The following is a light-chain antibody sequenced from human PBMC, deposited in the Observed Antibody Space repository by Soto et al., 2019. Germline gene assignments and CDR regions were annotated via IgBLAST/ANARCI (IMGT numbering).Light chain of an antibody. V-gene: IGKV1-39*01. CDR1: QSISSY. CDR3: QQSYSTRWT. CDR2: AAS. Sequence: DIQMTQSPSSLSASVGDRDTITCRASQSISSYLNWYQQKPVKAPKLLIYAASSLQSGVPSRFSGSGSGTDFTLTISSLQPEDFATYYCQQSYSTRWTFGQGTKVDIK. J-gene: IGKJ1*01.